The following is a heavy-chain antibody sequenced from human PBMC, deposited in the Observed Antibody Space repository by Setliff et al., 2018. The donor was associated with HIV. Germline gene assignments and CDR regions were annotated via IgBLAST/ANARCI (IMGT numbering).Heavy chain of an antibody. J-gene: IGHJ4*02. CDR3: ATGRIPGIPAVIVY. Sequence: SVKVSCKASGGTFSNYGMSWVRQAPGQGLEWMGGIIPISGTANYAQKFQGRVTITTDESTSTAYMELSGLRSEDTAVYYCATGRIPGIPAVIVYWGQGTLVTVS. V-gene: IGHV1-69*05. D-gene: IGHD6-13*01. CDR2: IIPISGTA. CDR1: GGTFSNYG.